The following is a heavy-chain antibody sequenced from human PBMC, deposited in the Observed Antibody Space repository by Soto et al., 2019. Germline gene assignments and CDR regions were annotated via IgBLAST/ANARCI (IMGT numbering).Heavy chain of an antibody. CDR1: GFTFSSYG. D-gene: IGHD6-6*01. CDR3: AKGHIAAHDVSWFDP. Sequence: GGSLRLSCAASGFTFSSYGMHWVRQAPGKGLDWVTVISYDGSNKYYADSVKGRFTISRDNSKNTLYLQMNSLRAEDTAVYYCAKGHIAAHDVSWFDPWGQGTLVTVSS. V-gene: IGHV3-30*18. CDR2: ISYDGSNK. J-gene: IGHJ5*02.